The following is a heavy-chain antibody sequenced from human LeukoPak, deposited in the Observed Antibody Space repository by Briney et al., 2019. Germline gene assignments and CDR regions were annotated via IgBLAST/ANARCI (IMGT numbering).Heavy chain of an antibody. Sequence: PSETLSLTCTVSGGSISSYYWSWIRQPPGKGLEWIGYIYYSGSTNYNPSLKSRVTISVDTSKNQFSLKLSSVTAADTAVYYCARGVAARPNRSYYYYYYMDVWGKGTTVTASS. CDR2: IYYSGST. J-gene: IGHJ6*03. D-gene: IGHD6-6*01. CDR3: ARGVAARPNRSYYYYYYMDV. CDR1: GGSISSYY. V-gene: IGHV4-59*01.